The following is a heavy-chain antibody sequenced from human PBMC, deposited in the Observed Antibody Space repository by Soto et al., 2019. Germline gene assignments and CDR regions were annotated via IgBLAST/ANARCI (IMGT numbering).Heavy chain of an antibody. V-gene: IGHV1-18*01. Sequence: QVQLVQSGAEVKKPGASVKVSCKASGYTFTSYGITWVRQAPGQGLEWMGWISAYNGNTNYAQKLQGRVTMTTDTSKSTANMELRSLRSDDTAVYYCARDPPYSSGWYDGFDPWGQGTLVTVPS. CDR3: ARDPPYSSGWYDGFDP. D-gene: IGHD6-19*01. J-gene: IGHJ5*02. CDR2: ISAYNGNT. CDR1: GYTFTSYG.